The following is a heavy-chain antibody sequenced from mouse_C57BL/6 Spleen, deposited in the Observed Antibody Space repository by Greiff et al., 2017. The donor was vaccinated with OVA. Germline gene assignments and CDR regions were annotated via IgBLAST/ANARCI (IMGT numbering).Heavy chain of an antibody. CDR1: GYAFSSSW. D-gene: IGHD2-1*01. V-gene: IGHV1-82*01. CDR2: IYPGDGDT. J-gene: IGHJ2*01. Sequence: QVQLQQSGPELVKPGASVKISCKASGYAFSSSWMNWVKQRPGKGLEWIGRIYPGDGDTNYNGKFKGKATLTADKSSSTAYMQLSSLTSEDSAVDFCAKEGYGNSFDYWGQGTTLTVSS. CDR3: AKEGYGNSFDY.